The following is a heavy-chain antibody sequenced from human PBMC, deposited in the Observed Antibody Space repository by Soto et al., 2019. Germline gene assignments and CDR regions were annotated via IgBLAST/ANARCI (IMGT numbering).Heavy chain of an antibody. V-gene: IGHV1-3*01. CDR3: ARSTMVRGVTP. CDR2: INAGNGNT. D-gene: IGHD3-10*01. J-gene: IGHJ5*02. CDR1: GYTFTSYA. Sequence: GASVKVSCKASGYTFTSYAMHWVRQAPGQRLEWMGWINAGNGNTKYSQKFQGRVTITRDTSASTAYMELSSLRSEGTAVYYCARSTMVRGVTPWGQGTLVTVSS.